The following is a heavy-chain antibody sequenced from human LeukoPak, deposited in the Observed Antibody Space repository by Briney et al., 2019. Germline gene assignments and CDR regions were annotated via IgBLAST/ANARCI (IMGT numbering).Heavy chain of an antibody. J-gene: IGHJ4*02. Sequence: SVKVSCKASGGTFSSYAISWVRQAPGQGLEWMGGIIPIFGTANYAQKFQSRVTITADESTSTAYMELSGLRSEDTAVYYCASSEGHPFTIFGSDYWGQGTLVTVSS. CDR3: ASSEGHPFTIFGSDY. D-gene: IGHD3-3*01. CDR2: IIPIFGTA. V-gene: IGHV1-69*13. CDR1: GGTFSSYA.